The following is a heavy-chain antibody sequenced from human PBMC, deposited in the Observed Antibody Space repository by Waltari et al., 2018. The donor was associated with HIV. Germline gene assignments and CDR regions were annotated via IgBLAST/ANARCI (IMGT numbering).Heavy chain of an antibody. Sequence: QVQLIQSTSEVKRPGASVTVSCKVSGSPLSYLSMQWGRQGRGHRIEWMGGFDPKNGKPVFSRRFWGRVSLAEDTSRDTAHLELNRLTSDDTGVYYCLALYDGSPLYSDFWGQGTLVTVSA. CDR1: GSPLSYLS. V-gene: IGHV1-24*01. D-gene: IGHD3-16*01. CDR3: LALYDGSPLYSDF. CDR2: FDPKNGKP. J-gene: IGHJ4*02.